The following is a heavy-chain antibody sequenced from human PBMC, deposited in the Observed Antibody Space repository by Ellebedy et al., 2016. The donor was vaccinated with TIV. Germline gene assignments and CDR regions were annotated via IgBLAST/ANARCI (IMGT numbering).Heavy chain of an antibody. CDR1: GFTFSSYG. V-gene: IGHV3-30*02. CDR3: AKDPDGPIAAADFEYFQH. D-gene: IGHD6-13*01. J-gene: IGHJ1*01. CDR2: IRYDGSNK. Sequence: GGSLRLSCAASGFTFSSYGMHWVRQAPGKGLEWVAFIRYDGSNKYYADSVKGRFTISRDNSKNTLYLQMNSLRAEDTAVYYCAKDPDGPIAAADFEYFQHWGQGTLVTVSS.